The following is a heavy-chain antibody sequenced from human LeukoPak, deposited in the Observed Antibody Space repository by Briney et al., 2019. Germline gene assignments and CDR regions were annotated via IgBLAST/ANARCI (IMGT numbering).Heavy chain of an antibody. CDR3: ARPARGRSYARPGAFDI. D-gene: IGHD2-2*01. CDR2: INHSGST. J-gene: IGHJ3*02. V-gene: IGHV4-34*01. Sequence: SETLSLTCAVYGGSFSGYYWSWIRQPPGKGLEWIGEINHSGSTNYNPSLKSRVTISVDTSKNQFSLKLSSVTAAGTAVYYCARPARGRSYARPGAFDIWGQGTMVTVSS. CDR1: GGSFSGYY.